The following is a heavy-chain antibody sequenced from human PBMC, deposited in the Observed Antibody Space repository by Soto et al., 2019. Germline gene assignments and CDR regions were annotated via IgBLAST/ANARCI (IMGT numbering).Heavy chain of an antibody. CDR3: ARDLRGHYGP. J-gene: IGHJ3*01. Sequence: XESLSLSFEGSGFNFRNFNMIWVRQAPGKGLEWVSSVSGSSSYIYYADSVKGRFTVSRDNANNLVFLQMNGLRPEETAMYYCARDLRGHYGPWGQGTMVNV. V-gene: IGHV3-21*06. CDR2: VSGSSSYI. CDR1: GFNFRNFN. D-gene: IGHD4-17*01.